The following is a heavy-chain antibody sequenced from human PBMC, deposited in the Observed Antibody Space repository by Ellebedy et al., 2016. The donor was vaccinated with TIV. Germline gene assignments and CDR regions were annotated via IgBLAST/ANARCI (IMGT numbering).Heavy chain of an antibody. Sequence: ASVKVSCKASGYTFSSYAINWVRQAPGQGLEWMGWINTNTGTPTYAQGFTGRFVFSFDSSVSTVYLQISGLKAADTAIYYCARDSVASMGYYRIYYLDVWGEGTTVTVSS. CDR3: ARDSVASMGYYRIYYLDV. CDR1: GYTFSSYA. D-gene: IGHD6-19*01. CDR2: INTNTGTP. J-gene: IGHJ6*03. V-gene: IGHV7-4-1*02.